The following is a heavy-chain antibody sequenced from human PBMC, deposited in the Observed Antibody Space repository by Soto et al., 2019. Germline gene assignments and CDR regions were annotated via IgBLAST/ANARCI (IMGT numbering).Heavy chain of an antibody. CDR1: GGTFSSYA. Sequence: QVQLVQSGAEVKKPGSSVKVSCKASGGTFSSYAISWVRQAPGQGLEWMGGIIPIFGTANYAQKFQGRVTMTADESTSTAYMGLSSLRSEDTAGYYCARDRWVGYCISTSCPRPYYYGMDVWGQGTTVTVSS. D-gene: IGHD2-2*01. J-gene: IGHJ6*02. V-gene: IGHV1-69*12. CDR3: ARDRWVGYCISTSCPRPYYYGMDV. CDR2: IIPIFGTA.